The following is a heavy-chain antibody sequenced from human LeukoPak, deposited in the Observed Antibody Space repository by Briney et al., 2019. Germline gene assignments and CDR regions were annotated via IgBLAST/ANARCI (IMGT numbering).Heavy chain of an antibody. V-gene: IGHV3-21*01. CDR3: ARDEGYSGSTEVEGPGDY. CDR2: ISSSSSYI. CDR1: GFTFSSYS. J-gene: IGHJ4*02. D-gene: IGHD1-26*01. Sequence: GGSLRLSCAASGFTFSSYSMNWVRQAPGKGLEWVSSISSSSSYIYYADSVKGRFTISRDNAKNSLYLQMNSLRAEDTAVYYCARDEGYSGSTEVEGPGDYWGQGTLVTVSS.